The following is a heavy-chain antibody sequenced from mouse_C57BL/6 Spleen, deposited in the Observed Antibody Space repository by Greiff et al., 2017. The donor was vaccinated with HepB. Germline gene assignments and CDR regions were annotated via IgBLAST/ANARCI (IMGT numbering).Heavy chain of an antibody. CDR2: IYPGDGDT. D-gene: IGHD2-3*01. V-gene: IGHV1-80*01. J-gene: IGHJ4*01. CDR1: GYAFSSYW. Sequence: QVQLKESGAELVKPGASVKISCKASGYAFSSYWMNWVKQRPGKGLEWIGQIYPGDGDTNYNGKFKGKATLTADKSSSTAYMQLSSLTSEDSAVYFCARGGGYYRGMDYWGQGTSVTVSS. CDR3: ARGGGYYRGMDY.